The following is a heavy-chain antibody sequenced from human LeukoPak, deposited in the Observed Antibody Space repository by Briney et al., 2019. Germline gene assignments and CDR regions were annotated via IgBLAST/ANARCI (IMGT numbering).Heavy chain of an antibody. CDR3: ARVLYDSGSLSTSAFDT. J-gene: IGHJ3*02. Sequence: PGGSLRLFCAASGFTFNRYGMKWVRQAPGKGLEWISSISSSSTYIYYADSVKGRFTISRDNAENSLYLQMNSLRVEDTAVYFCARVLYDSGSLSTSAFDTWGQGTMVTVSS. V-gene: IGHV3-21*01. CDR1: GFTFNRYG. D-gene: IGHD3-10*01. CDR2: ISSSSTYI.